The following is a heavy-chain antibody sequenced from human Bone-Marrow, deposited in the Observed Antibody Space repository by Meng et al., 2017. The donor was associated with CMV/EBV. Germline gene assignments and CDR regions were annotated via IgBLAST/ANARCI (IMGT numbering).Heavy chain of an antibody. CDR1: GFNFNTYA. D-gene: IGHD3-22*01. Sequence: GGSLRLSCVASGFNFNTYAIHWVRQTPGKGLEWVALITYNGGNKNLADSVKGRFTISRDNSKNTLYLQMDNLRTEDTAIYYCARGGVTTRGYSCWGQGTLVTVSS. V-gene: IGHV3-30*04. CDR2: ITYNGGNK. CDR3: ARGGVTTRGYSC. J-gene: IGHJ4*02.